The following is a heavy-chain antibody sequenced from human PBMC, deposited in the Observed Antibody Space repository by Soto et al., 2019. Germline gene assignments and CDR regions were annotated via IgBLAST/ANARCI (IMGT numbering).Heavy chain of an antibody. Sequence: GESLRLSSAASGFTFRSYAISWVCQAPGKGLEWVSAISGSGGSTYYADSVKGRFTISRDNSKNTLYLQMNSLRAEDTAVYYCEKAGYCSSTSCYYDYWGQGTLVTVSS. J-gene: IGHJ4*02. CDR2: ISGSGGST. CDR3: EKAGYCSSTSCYYDY. CDR1: GFTFRSYA. V-gene: IGHV3-23*01. D-gene: IGHD2-2*01.